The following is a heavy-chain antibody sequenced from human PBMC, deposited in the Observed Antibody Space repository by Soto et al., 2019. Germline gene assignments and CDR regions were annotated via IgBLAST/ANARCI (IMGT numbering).Heavy chain of an antibody. V-gene: IGHV4-31*03. J-gene: IGHJ5*02. D-gene: IGHD4-17*01. Sequence: QVQLQESGPGLVKPSQTLSLTCTVSGGSISSGGYYWSWIRQHPGKGLEWIGYIYYSGSTYYNPSLKSSVTISVDTSKNRFSLKLSSVTAADTAVYYCARSVGGDSGWFDPWGQGTLVTVSS. CDR2: IYYSGST. CDR3: ARSVGGDSGWFDP. CDR1: GGSISSGGYY.